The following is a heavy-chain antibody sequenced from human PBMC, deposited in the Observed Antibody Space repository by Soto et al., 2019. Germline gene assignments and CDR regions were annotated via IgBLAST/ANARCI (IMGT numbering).Heavy chain of an antibody. CDR1: GYSFTSYW. Sequence: EVQLVPSGAEVKKPGESLKISCKGSGYSFTSYWIGWVRQMPGKGLEWMGTIYPGDSDTRYSPSFQGQVNISADKSISTAYLQWSSLKASDTAMYYCARQDLFLDTPMGDLDYWGQGTLVTVSS. CDR3: ARQDLFLDTPMGDLDY. CDR2: IYPGDSDT. V-gene: IGHV5-51*01. J-gene: IGHJ4*02. D-gene: IGHD5-18*01.